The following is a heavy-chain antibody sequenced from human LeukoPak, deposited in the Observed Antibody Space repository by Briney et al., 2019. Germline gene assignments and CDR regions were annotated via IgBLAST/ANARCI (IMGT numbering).Heavy chain of an antibody. Sequence: ASVKVSCKASGYTFSSYAMYWVRQAPGQGLEWMGWINTNTGNPTYAQGFTGRFVFSLDTSVSTAYLQISSLQAEDTAVYYCARSNNDGDYLGVGFDYWGQGTLVTVSS. CDR3: ARSNNDGDYLGVGFDY. J-gene: IGHJ4*02. D-gene: IGHD4-17*01. V-gene: IGHV7-4-1*02. CDR2: INTNTGNP. CDR1: GYTFSSYA.